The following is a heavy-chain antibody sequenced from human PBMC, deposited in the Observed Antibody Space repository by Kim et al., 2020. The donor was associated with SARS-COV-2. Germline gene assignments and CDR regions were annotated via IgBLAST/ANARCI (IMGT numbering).Heavy chain of an antibody. V-gene: IGHV4-39*01. CDR2: IYYSGST. J-gene: IGHJ3*02. Sequence: SETLSLTCTVSGGSISSSSYYWGWIRQPPGKGLEWIGSIYYSGSTYYNPSLKSRVTISVDTSKNQFSLKLSSVTAADTAVYYCAGLPEGAATLDAFDIWGQGTMGTVSS. CDR3: AGLPEGAATLDAFDI. CDR1: GGSISSSSYY. D-gene: IGHD1-26*01.